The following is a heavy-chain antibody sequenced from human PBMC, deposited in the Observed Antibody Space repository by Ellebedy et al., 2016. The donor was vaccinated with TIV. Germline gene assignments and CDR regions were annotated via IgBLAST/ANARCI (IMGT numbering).Heavy chain of an antibody. CDR3: ARDPDWGSSTSNSDY. Sequence: GESLKISXAASGFTFSSYGMHWVRQAPGKGLEWVAVISYDGSNKYYADSVKGRFTISRDNAKNSLYLQMNSLRDEDTAVYYCARDPDWGSSTSNSDYWGQGTLVTVSS. CDR1: GFTFSSYG. J-gene: IGHJ4*02. V-gene: IGHV3-30*03. CDR2: ISYDGSNK. D-gene: IGHD2-2*01.